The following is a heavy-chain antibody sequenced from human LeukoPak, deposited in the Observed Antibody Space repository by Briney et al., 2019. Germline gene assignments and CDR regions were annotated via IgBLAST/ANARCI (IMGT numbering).Heavy chain of an antibody. J-gene: IGHJ4*02. Sequence: GSLRLSCAASGFTFSDYYMSWIRQPPGKGLEWIGSIYYSGSTYYNPSLKSRVTISVDTSKNQFSLKLSSVTAADTAVYYCARKYYGSGVDYWGQGTLVTVSS. CDR3: ARKYYGSGVDY. V-gene: IGHV4-38-2*01. CDR1: GFTFSDYY. CDR2: IYYSGST. D-gene: IGHD3-10*01.